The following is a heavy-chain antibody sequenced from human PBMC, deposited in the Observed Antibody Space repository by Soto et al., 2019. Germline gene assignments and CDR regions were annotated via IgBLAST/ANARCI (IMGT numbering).Heavy chain of an antibody. D-gene: IGHD4-17*01. V-gene: IGHV1-69*04. CDR3: ARDSDVGYGDSGFDI. J-gene: IGHJ3*02. CDR1: GGTFSSYT. Sequence: SVKVSCKASGGTFSSYTISWVRQAPGQGLEWMGRIIPILGIANYAQKFQGRVTITADKSTSTAYMELSSLRSEDTAVYYCARDSDVGYGDSGFDIWGQGTMVTVSS. CDR2: IIPILGIA.